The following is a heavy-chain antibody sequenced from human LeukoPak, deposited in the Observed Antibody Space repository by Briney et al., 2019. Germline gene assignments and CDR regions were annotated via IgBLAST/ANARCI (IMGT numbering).Heavy chain of an antibody. CDR2: VSGSGGAT. CDR3: AKNRGGTYKYYMDV. D-gene: IGHD1-1*01. CDR1: GFTFNKYA. Sequence: PGGSLRLSCAASGFTFNKYAWSWVRQAPGMGLEWLSYVSGSGGATYYADSVKGRFTISRDNSKNTVYLQMGSLRAEDTAVYYCAKNRGGTYKYYMDVWGNGTTVTVSS. V-gene: IGHV3-23*01. J-gene: IGHJ6*03.